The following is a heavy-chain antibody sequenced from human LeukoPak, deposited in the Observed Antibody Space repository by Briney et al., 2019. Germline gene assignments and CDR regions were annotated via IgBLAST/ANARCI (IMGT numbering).Heavy chain of an antibody. D-gene: IGHD2-15*01. V-gene: IGHV4-39*01. J-gene: IGHJ3*02. CDR2: TFYSGSI. CDR1: GGSISISSYY. CDR3: ARRCSGGSCYDALDI. Sequence: SETLSLTCTVSGGSISISSYYWGWLREPPGNGLDWFGRTFYSGSIYYNPSLKSPVTISVDTSKNQFSLKLSSVTAADTAVYYCARRCSGGSCYDALDIWGQGTMVTVSS.